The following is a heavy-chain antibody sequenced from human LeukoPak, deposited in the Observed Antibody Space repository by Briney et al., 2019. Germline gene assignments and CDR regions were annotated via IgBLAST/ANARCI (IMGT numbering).Heavy chain of an antibody. Sequence: GGSLRLSCAASGFTFSDYYMSWIRQAPGKGLEWVSYISSSGSTIYYADSVKGRFTISRDNAKNSLYLQMNSLRAEDTAVYYCATTDDYSPHYFDYWGQGTLVTVSS. D-gene: IGHD4-11*01. CDR3: ATTDDYSPHYFDY. CDR1: GFTFSDYY. V-gene: IGHV3-11*01. CDR2: ISSSGSTI. J-gene: IGHJ4*02.